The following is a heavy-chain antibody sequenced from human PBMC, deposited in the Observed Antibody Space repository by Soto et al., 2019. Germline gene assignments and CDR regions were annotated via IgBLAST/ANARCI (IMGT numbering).Heavy chain of an antibody. D-gene: IGHD3-22*01. Sequence: ASVKVSCKASGGTFSSYAISWVRQAPGQGLEWMGGIIPIFGTANYAQKFQGRVTITADESTSTAYMELSSLRSEDTAVYYCAKSDAGPYYDSSGYYSYWGQGTLVTVSS. CDR3: AKSDAGPYYDSSGYYSY. J-gene: IGHJ4*02. CDR2: IIPIFGTA. V-gene: IGHV1-69*13. CDR1: GGTFSSYA.